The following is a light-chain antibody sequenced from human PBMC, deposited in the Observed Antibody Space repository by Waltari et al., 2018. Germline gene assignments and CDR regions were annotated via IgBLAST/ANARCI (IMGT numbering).Light chain of an antibody. CDR2: DVS. V-gene: IGKV3-11*01. CDR1: QSVSNS. Sequence: EVVLTQSPATLSLSPGERATLSCRASQSVSNSLAWYRQKPGQAPSLLIYDVSTRAAGIPDRFSGSGSGTDFTLTIISLEPEDFAVYYCQLRTGWPMTFGQGTRLEIK. J-gene: IGKJ5*01. CDR3: QLRTGWPMT.